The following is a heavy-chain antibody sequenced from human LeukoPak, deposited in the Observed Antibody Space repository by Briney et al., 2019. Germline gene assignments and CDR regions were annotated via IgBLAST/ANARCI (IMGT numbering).Heavy chain of an antibody. D-gene: IGHD6-19*01. J-gene: IGHJ4*02. V-gene: IGHV3-23*01. CDR3: AKGRIAAVAGILFDY. CDR1: GFTLSSYG. CDR2: FSGSGKI. Sequence: PGGSLRLFCAASGFTLSSYGMSWARHVPAEGPEWVSLFSGSGKIYYADSVKGRFTISRDNSKNTLYLQMNSLRAEDTAVYYCAKGRIAAVAGILFDYWGQGTLVTVSS.